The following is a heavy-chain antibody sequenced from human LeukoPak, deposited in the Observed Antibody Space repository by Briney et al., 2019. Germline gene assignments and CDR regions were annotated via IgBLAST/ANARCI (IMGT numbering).Heavy chain of an antibody. V-gene: IGHV3-48*03. J-gene: IGHJ4*02. Sequence: GGSLRLSCAASGFTFSSYEMNWVRQAPGKGLEWVSYISSSGSTIYYADSVKGRFTISRDNAENSLYLQMNSLRAEDTAVYYCARHSSGWYGGIDYWGQGTLVTVSS. CDR2: ISSSGSTI. CDR1: GFTFSSYE. CDR3: ARHSSGWYGGIDY. D-gene: IGHD6-19*01.